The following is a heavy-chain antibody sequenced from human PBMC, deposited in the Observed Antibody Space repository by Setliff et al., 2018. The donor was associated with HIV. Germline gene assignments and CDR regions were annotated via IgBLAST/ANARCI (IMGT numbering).Heavy chain of an antibody. V-gene: IGHV3-7*01. CDR1: GFTFSKYW. CDR3: ARWGSGSYERVFDY. J-gene: IGHJ4*02. Sequence: QPGGSLRLSCAASGFTFSKYWMSWVRQAPGKGLEWVASVNPDGSEASSVGSMKGRFTVSRDNAKNSLSLQMNSLRVEDTAVYFCARWGSGSYERVFDYWGQGMLVTVSS. D-gene: IGHD1-26*01. CDR2: VNPDGSEA.